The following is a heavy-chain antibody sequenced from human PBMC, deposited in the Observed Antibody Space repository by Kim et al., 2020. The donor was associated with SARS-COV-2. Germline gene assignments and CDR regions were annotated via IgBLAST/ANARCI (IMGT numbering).Heavy chain of an antibody. CDR2: ISHSGGST. V-gene: IGHV3-23*01. CDR3: AKDRDSYFAGTPSGGFDP. Sequence: GGSLRLSCAASGFTFSSYVMGWVRQAPGKGLEWVSAISHSGGSTYYADSVKGQFTISRDNSKNTVYLQMNSLRAEDTAIYYCAKDRDSYFAGTPSGGFDPWGQGTLVTVSS. J-gene: IGHJ5*02. CDR1: GFTFSSYV. D-gene: IGHD2-21*02.